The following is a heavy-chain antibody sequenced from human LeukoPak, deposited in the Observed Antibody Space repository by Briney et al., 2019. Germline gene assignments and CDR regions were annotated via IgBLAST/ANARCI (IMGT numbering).Heavy chain of an antibody. CDR2: ISGTSSDT. D-gene: IGHD4-17*01. V-gene: IGHV3-11*06. CDR3: TRTTRVPDN. CDR1: GFTFSDYY. J-gene: IGHJ4*02. Sequence: PGGSLRLSCAASGFTFSDYYMSWFRQAAGKWRECISYISGTSSDTKYADSVRGRYTISRDNVKNSLYLEMNSLRAEDTAVYYCTRTTRVPDNSGQGTLVTVSS.